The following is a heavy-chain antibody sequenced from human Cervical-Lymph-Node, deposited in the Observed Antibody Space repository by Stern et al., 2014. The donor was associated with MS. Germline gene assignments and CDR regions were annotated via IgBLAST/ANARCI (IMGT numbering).Heavy chain of an antibody. CDR2: IFPVFGTP. CDR1: GGTFSKFP. J-gene: IGHJ5*02. CDR3: ALSSETSDRWYSLGYDL. Sequence: VQLVESGAEVTKPGFSVKVSCKASGGTFSKFPSSWVRKAPGQGIEWMGGIFPVFGTPTYAQEFRGRVTITADVSTSTVYMELSSLRSDDTAVYYCALSSETSDRWYSLGYDLWGQGTLVTVSS. D-gene: IGHD6-13*01. V-gene: IGHV1-69*01.